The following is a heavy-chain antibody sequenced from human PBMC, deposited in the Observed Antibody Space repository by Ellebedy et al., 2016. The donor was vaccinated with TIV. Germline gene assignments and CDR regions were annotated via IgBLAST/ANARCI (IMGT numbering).Heavy chain of an antibody. D-gene: IGHD6-19*01. J-gene: IGHJ6*02. V-gene: IGHV3-53*01. CDR2: IYGSGNT. Sequence: GESLKISCAVSGFTFSSYWMSWVRQAPGKGLEWVSIIYGSGNTFYADSVKGRFTISRDNSKNTLYLQMSSLRAEDTAVYYCAGGISVAGTSLGFWGQGTTVTVSS. CDR1: GFTFSSYW. CDR3: AGGISVAGTSLGF.